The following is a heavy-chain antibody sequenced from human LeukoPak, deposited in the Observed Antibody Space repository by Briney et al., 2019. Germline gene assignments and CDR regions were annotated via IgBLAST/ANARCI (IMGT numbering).Heavy chain of an antibody. CDR2: MNPNSGNT. J-gene: IGHJ6*03. V-gene: IGHV1-8*01. CDR1: GYTFTSYD. D-gene: IGHD6-6*01. CDR3: ARGLSIAARPTPSYYYYYYMDV. Sequence: GASVKVSCKASGYTFTSYDINWVRQATGQGLEWMGWMNPNSGNTGYAQKFQGRVTMTRNTSISTAYMELSSLRSEDPAVYYCARGLSIAARPTPSYYYYYYMDVWGKGTTVTVSS.